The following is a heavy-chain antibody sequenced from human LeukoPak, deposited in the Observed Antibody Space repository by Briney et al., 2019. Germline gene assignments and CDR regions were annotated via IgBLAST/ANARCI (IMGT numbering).Heavy chain of an antibody. V-gene: IGHV3-23*01. CDR1: GCTVSGDY. CDR2: ISASGRTT. J-gene: IGHJ4*02. D-gene: IGHD1-26*01. Sequence: GGSLTLSCTVSGCTVSGDYMSWVRQAPGKGLEWVANISASGRTTFYADSVKGRFTISRDNSKNTLYLQMNSLRAEDTAVYYCAKDPIVGATTTYYFDYWGQGTLVTVSS. CDR3: AKDPIVGATTTYYFDY.